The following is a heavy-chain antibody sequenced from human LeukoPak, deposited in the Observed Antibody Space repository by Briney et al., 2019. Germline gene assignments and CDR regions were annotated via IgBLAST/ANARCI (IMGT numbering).Heavy chain of an antibody. CDR3: ARASNWNAFDI. CDR1: GYPFTSYD. D-gene: IGHD1-20*01. V-gene: IGHV1-8*01. J-gene: IGHJ3*02. Sequence: ASVKVSCKASGYPFTSYDINWVRQATGHGREWMGWMNPNSGNTGYAQKFQGRVTMTRNTSISTAYMELSSLRSEDTAVYYCARASNWNAFDIWGQGTMVTVSS. CDR2: MNPNSGNT.